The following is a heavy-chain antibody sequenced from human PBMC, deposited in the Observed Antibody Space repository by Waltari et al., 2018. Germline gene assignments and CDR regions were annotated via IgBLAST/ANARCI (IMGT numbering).Heavy chain of an antibody. D-gene: IGHD3-10*01. CDR2: INHSRST. J-gene: IGHJ3*02. V-gene: IGHV4-34*01. Sequence: QVQLQQWGAGLLKPSETLSLTCAVYGGSFSSYYWSWIRQPPGKGLEWIGEINHSRSTNYHPSLKSRVTISVDTSKNQFSLKLSSVTAADTAVYYCAREQSITMVQGVKAFDIWGQGTMVTVSS. CDR1: GGSFSSYY. CDR3: AREQSITMVQGVKAFDI.